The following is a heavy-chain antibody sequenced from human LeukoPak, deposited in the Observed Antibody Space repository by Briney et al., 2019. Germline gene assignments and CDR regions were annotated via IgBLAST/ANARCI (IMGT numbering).Heavy chain of an antibody. CDR3: AKGSDFGSGSYSYYYMDV. Sequence: GGSLRLSCAATGFTFSSYAMSWVRQAPGKGLEWVSAISGSGGNTYYVDSVKGRFTISRDSSKNTLYLQMNSLRAEDSAVYYCAKGSDFGSGSYSYYYMDVRGKGTTVTVSS. J-gene: IGHJ6*03. D-gene: IGHD3-10*01. CDR2: ISGSGGNT. V-gene: IGHV3-23*01. CDR1: GFTFSSYA.